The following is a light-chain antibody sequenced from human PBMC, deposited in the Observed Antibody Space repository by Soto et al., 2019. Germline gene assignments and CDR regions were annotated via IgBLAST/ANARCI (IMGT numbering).Light chain of an antibody. CDR1: QTISSW. CDR3: QHYHSYSEA. Sequence: DIQMTQSPSTLSGSVGDRVTITCRASQTISSWLAWYQQKPGKAPKLLIYKASTLKSGVPSRFSGSGSGTEFTLTIRSLQPDDFATYHCQHYHSYSEAVGQGTKVDIK. CDR2: KAS. J-gene: IGKJ1*01. V-gene: IGKV1-5*03.